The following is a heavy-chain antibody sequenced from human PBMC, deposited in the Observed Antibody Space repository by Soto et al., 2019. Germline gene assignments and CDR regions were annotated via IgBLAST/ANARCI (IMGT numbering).Heavy chain of an antibody. D-gene: IGHD2-21*02. CDR3: ARADRTLVTSYSLDV. Sequence: PSETLSLTCAVYGGSFSGYYWTWIRQPPGKGLEWIGEINHSGTINFNPSLKSRLTISLDTSKKHFSLKLSSVTDADTAAYYCARADRTLVTSYSLDVWGRGTLVT. CDR2: INHSGTI. V-gene: IGHV4-34*01. J-gene: IGHJ2*01. CDR1: GGSFSGYY.